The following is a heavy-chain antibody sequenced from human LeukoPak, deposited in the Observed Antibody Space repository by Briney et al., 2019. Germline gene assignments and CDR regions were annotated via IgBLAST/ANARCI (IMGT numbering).Heavy chain of an antibody. V-gene: IGHV3-33*06. CDR1: GFTFNTHG. J-gene: IGHJ4*02. Sequence: GGSLRLSCAASGFTFNTHGMHWVRQAPGKGLEWLAAIWFDGSVKHYSDAVKGRFAISRDNSLNTLYLQMNSLRVEDTAIYYCAKDTAIQFLEPAFWGQGTLVTVSS. CDR3: AKDTAIQFLEPAF. D-gene: IGHD3-3*01. CDR2: IWFDGSVK.